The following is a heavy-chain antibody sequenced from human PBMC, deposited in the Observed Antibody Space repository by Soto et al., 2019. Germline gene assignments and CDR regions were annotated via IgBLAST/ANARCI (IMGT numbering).Heavy chain of an antibody. J-gene: IGHJ6*02. CDR3: ARDRKQNGDYLPDYYYGMDV. Sequence: NPSETLSLTCDVSGDSISTSSYYWGWIRQPPGKGLEWIASIYYSGATYYNPSLQSRVTISVDTSKNQLSLRLSSVTAADTAVYYCARDRKQNGDYLPDYYYGMDVWGQGTTVTVSS. D-gene: IGHD4-17*01. CDR1: GDSISTSSYY. CDR2: IYYSGAT. V-gene: IGHV4-39*07.